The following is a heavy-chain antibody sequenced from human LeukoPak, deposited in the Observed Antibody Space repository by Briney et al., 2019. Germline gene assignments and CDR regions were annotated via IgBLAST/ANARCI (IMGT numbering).Heavy chain of an antibody. J-gene: IGHJ4*02. CDR3: ARVGYCSSTSCSYFDY. Sequence: SETLSLTCTVSGGSISSYYWSWTRQPPGKGLEWIGYIYYSGSTNYNPSLKSRVTISVDTSKNQFSLKLSSVTAADTAVYYCARVGYCSSTSCSYFDYWGQGTLVTVSS. D-gene: IGHD2-2*01. V-gene: IGHV4-59*01. CDR2: IYYSGST. CDR1: GGSISSYY.